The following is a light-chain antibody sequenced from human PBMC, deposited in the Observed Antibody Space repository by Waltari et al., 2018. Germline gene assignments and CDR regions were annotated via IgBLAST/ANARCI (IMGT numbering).Light chain of an antibody. CDR1: SSDVGTYNR. Sequence: QSALTQSPSVSGSPGQSVTISCTGTSSDVGTYNRVSWYQQSPGTAPKPIIYEVTNRPAGVPDRFSGSKSGNTASLTISGLQTGDEADYYCCSFTTNTTYLFGTGTRVTVL. J-gene: IGLJ1*01. CDR3: CSFTTNTTYL. CDR2: EVT. V-gene: IGLV2-18*02.